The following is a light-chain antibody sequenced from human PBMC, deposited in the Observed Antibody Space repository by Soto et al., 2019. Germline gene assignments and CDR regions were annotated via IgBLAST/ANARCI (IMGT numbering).Light chain of an antibody. V-gene: IGKV1-5*01. CDR1: QSISSW. CDR3: QQYNSYPLT. J-gene: IGKJ4*01. CDR2: DAS. Sequence: DLQMTQSPSTLSASVGDRVTITCRASQSISSWLAWYQQKPGKAPKLLIYDASGLESGVSSRFSGSGSGTEFTLTISSLQPDDFATYYCQQYNSYPLTFGGGTKVEIK.